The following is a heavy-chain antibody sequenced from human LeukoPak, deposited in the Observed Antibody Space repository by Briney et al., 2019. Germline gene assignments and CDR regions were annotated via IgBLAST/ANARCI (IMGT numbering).Heavy chain of an antibody. V-gene: IGHV3-23*01. D-gene: IGHD3-22*01. CDR3: AKDQILTMIVVVQDAFDI. CDR2: ISGSGGST. J-gene: IGHJ3*02. CDR1: GFTFSSYA. Sequence: PGGALRLSCAASGFTFSSYAMSWVRQAPGKGLEWVSAISGSGGSTYYADSVKGRFTISRDNSKNTLYLQMNSLRAEDTAVYYCAKDQILTMIVVVQDAFDIWGQGTMVTVSS.